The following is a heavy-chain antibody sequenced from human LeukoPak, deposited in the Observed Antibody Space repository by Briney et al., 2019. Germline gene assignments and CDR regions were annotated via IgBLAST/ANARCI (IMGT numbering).Heavy chain of an antibody. V-gene: IGHV3-21*01. Sequence: GGSLRLSCAASGLTFSSYSMNWVRQAPGKGLEWVSSISSSSSYIYYADSVKGRFTISRDNAKNSLYLQMNSLRAEDTAVYYCARDSLGRYYYDSSGYAQGAFDIWGQGTMVTVSS. D-gene: IGHD3-22*01. J-gene: IGHJ3*02. CDR1: GLTFSSYS. CDR3: ARDSLGRYYYDSSGYAQGAFDI. CDR2: ISSSSSYI.